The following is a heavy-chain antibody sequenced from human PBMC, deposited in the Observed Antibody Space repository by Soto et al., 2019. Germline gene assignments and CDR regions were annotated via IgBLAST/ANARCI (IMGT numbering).Heavy chain of an antibody. J-gene: IGHJ6*02. Sequence: SETLSLTCTVSGGSISSSSYYWGWIRQPPGKGLEWIGSIYYSGSTYYNPSLKSRVTISVDTSKNQFSLKLSSVTAADTAVYYCAREIIYYYYGMDVWGQGTTVTVS. V-gene: IGHV4-39*02. D-gene: IGHD3-10*01. CDR3: AREIIYYYYGMDV. CDR2: IYYSGST. CDR1: GGSISSSSYY.